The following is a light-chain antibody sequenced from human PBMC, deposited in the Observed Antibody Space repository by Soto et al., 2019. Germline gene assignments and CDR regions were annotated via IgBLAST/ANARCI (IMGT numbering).Light chain of an antibody. CDR2: AAS. J-gene: IGKJ3*01. Sequence: DIQMTQSPSSLSASLGDRVTITCRASQGISNYLAWYQQKPWQVPKLLIYAASTLQSGVPSRFSGSGSGTDFTLTISSLQPEDVATYYCQKYNSAPLFTFGPGTKADIK. V-gene: IGKV1-27*01. CDR3: QKYNSAPLFT. CDR1: QGISNY.